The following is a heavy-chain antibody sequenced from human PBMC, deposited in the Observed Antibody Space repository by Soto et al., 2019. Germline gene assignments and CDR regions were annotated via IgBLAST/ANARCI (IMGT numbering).Heavy chain of an antibody. CDR3: TTRMTAHFDY. J-gene: IGHJ4*02. D-gene: IGHD2-21*02. CDR2: ISDRPTGHT. Sequence: DVYLLEFWGGSAQPGESLRLSCVASGFTFSHYTLNWVRRAPGKGLEWVSTISDRPTGHTHYAESVRGRFTISRDDSRDTVFLQMDSLRAEDTAVYYCTTRMTAHFDYWGQGVLVTVSS. CDR1: GFTFSHYT. V-gene: IGHV3-23*01.